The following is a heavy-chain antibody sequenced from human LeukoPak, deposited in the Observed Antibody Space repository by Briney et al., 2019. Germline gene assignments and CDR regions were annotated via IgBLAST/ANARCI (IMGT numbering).Heavy chain of an antibody. D-gene: IGHD3-10*01. V-gene: IGHV3-30*18. J-gene: IGHJ6*03. CDR1: GFTVSSYG. Sequence: PGRSLRLSCAASGFTVSSYGMHWVRQAPGKGLEWVAVISYDGSNKYYADSVKGRFTISRDNSKNTLWLQMNSLRGEDTAVYYCAKTWRGRGYYGYGPSEYFYYMDVWGKGTTVTISS. CDR3: AKTWRGRGYYGYGPSEYFYYMDV. CDR2: ISYDGSNK.